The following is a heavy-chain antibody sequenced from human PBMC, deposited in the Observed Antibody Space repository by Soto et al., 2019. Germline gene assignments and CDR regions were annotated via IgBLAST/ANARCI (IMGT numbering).Heavy chain of an antibody. V-gene: IGHV4-34*01. CDR2: INHSGST. Sequence: QVQLQQWGAGLLKPSETLSLTCAVYGGSFSGYYWSWIRQPPGKGLEWIGEINHSGSTNYNPSLKGRVTISVDTSKNQFSLKLSSVTAADTAVYYCARGPHIYDFWSGYYAVPGYYFDYWGQGTLVTVSS. CDR3: ARGPHIYDFWSGYYAVPGYYFDY. CDR1: GGSFSGYY. D-gene: IGHD3-3*01. J-gene: IGHJ4*02.